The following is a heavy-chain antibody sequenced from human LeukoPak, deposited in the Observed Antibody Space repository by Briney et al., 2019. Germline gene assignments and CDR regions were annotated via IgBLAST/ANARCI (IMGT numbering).Heavy chain of an antibody. CDR2: ISYDGSNK. Sequence: GRSLRLSCAASGFTFSSYGMHWVRQAPGKGLEWVAVISYDGSNKYYADSVKGRFTISRDNSKNTLYLQMNSLRAEDTAVYYCARAGQWLANNYFDYWGQGTLVTVSS. D-gene: IGHD6-19*01. CDR1: GFTFSSYG. V-gene: IGHV3-30*03. J-gene: IGHJ4*02. CDR3: ARAGQWLANNYFDY.